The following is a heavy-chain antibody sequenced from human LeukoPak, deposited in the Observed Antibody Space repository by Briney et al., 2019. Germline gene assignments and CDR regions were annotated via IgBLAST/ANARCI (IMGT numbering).Heavy chain of an antibody. Sequence: GGSLRLSCAASGFTFSNYIMNWVRQAPGKGLEWLSYISSSSSPIYYADSVKGRFTISRDNAKNSLYLQMNSLRDEDTGVYYCARELSYCSGGSCSLYYYYYGMDVWGQGTTVTVSS. CDR1: GFTFSNYI. V-gene: IGHV3-48*02. D-gene: IGHD2-15*01. J-gene: IGHJ6*02. CDR3: ARELSYCSGGSCSLYYYYYGMDV. CDR2: ISSSSSPI.